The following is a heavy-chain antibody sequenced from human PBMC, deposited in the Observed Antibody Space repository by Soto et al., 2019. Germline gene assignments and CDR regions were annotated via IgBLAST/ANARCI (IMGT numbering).Heavy chain of an antibody. D-gene: IGHD3-10*01. CDR2: ILYDGSDK. V-gene: IGHV3-30*18. Sequence: LRLSCAASGFTFSSYGMHWVRQAPGKGLEWVTGILYDGSDKYYAGSVKGRFTISRENSKNTLYLQMNSLRTEDSAVYYCAKAGGGFGDFVHHWGQGTPVTVSS. CDR1: GFTFSSYG. CDR3: AKAGGGFGDFVHH. J-gene: IGHJ4*02.